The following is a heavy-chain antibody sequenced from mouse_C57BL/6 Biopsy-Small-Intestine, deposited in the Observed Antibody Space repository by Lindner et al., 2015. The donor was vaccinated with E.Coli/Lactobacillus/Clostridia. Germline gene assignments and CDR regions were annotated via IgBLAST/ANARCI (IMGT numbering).Heavy chain of an antibody. Sequence: VQLQESGGGLVKPGGSLKLSCAASGFTFSDYGMHWVRQAPEKGLEWVAYISSGSSTIYYADTVKGRFTISRDNAKNTLFLQMTSLRSEDTAMYYCARQDYGSSYAYWGQGTLVTVSA. CDR1: GFTFSDYG. CDR2: ISSGSSTI. CDR3: ARQDYGSSYAY. V-gene: IGHV5-17*01. D-gene: IGHD1-1*01. J-gene: IGHJ3*01.